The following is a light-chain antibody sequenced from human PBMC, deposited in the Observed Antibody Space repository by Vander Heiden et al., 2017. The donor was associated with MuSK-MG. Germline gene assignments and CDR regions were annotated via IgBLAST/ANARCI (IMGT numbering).Light chain of an antibody. J-gene: IGLJ2*01. Sequence: QSGLTQPLSVSGSPAQSIAIPCLGGSSDVGGHNYVSWYQQHPGKAPKLLIYDVTNRPPVVSDRFAGSKSGNTASLTISGLQAEDESHYYCNSYSSSTTVVFGGGTKLTVL. CDR3: NSYSSSTTVV. V-gene: IGLV2-14*03. CDR2: DVT. CDR1: SSDVGGHNY.